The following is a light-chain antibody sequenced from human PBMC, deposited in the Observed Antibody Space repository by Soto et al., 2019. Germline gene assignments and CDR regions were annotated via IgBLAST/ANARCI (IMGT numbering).Light chain of an antibody. CDR2: EVN. J-gene: IGLJ1*01. CDR1: SRDVGGYNY. CDR3: SSDAGSNNFGV. V-gene: IGLV2-8*01. Sequence: QSALTQPPSASGSPGQSVTISCTGTSRDVGGYNYVSWYQQHPGKAPKLMIYEVNKRPSGVPDRFSGSKSGNTASLTVSGLQAEDEAYYYCSSDAGSNNFGVFGTGTKVTVL.